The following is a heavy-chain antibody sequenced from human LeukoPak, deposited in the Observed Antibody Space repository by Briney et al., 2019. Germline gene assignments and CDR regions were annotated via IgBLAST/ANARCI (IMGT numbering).Heavy chain of an antibody. CDR2: ISGSGGST. Sequence: GGSLRLSCAASGFTFSSYAMSWVRQAPGKGLEWVSSISGSGGSTYYADSMKSRSTISRDNSKNTLYLQMNSLRAEDTAIYYCAKAKSGYCSGGSCFDSWGQGTLVTVSS. CDR1: GFTFSSYA. CDR3: AKAKSGYCSGGSCFDS. D-gene: IGHD2-15*01. V-gene: IGHV3-23*01. J-gene: IGHJ4*02.